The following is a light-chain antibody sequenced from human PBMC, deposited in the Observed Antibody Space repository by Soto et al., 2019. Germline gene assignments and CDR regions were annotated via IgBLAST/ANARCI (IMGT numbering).Light chain of an antibody. CDR3: SSYTRSNTYV. J-gene: IGLJ1*01. Sequence: QCALTRPGSVSGSPGQSITISCTGTSSDVGGYNYVSWYQQHPGKAPKLMIYDVSNRPSGVSNRFSGSKSGNTASLTISGLQAEDEGDYYCSSYTRSNTYVFGTGTKVTV. V-gene: IGLV2-14*03. CDR1: SSDVGGYNY. CDR2: DVS.